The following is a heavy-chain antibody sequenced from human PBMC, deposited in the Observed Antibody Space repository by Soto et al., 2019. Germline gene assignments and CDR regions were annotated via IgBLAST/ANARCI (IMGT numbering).Heavy chain of an antibody. CDR2: IIPMFETV. J-gene: IGHJ6*02. Sequence: SVKVSCKASGGTFDNYAVSWVRQAPGQGLEWMGGIIPMFETVNYAQRFQGRLTIAADESTSTAYMELTSLTFADTAIYFCARGLRTGNYGMDVWGQGTTVTVSS. CDR3: ARGLRTGNYGMDV. CDR1: GGTFDNYA. V-gene: IGHV1-69*13. D-gene: IGHD2-15*01.